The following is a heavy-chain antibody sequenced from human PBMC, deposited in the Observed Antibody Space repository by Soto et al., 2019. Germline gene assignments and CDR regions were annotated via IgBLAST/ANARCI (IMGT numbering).Heavy chain of an antibody. CDR2: ISSSSSYM. V-gene: IGHV3-21*01. D-gene: IGHD3-3*01. CDR1: GFTFSSYS. Sequence: GGSLRLSCAASGFTFSSYSMNWVRQAPGKGLEWVSSISSSSSYMYYADSVKGRFTISRDNAKNSLYLQMNSLRAEDTAVYYCARPYYDFWSGSSAFDIWGQGTMVTVSS. J-gene: IGHJ3*02. CDR3: ARPYYDFWSGSSAFDI.